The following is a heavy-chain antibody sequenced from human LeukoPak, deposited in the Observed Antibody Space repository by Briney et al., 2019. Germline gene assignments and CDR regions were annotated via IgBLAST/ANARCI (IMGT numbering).Heavy chain of an antibody. D-gene: IGHD5-24*01. Sequence: SETLSLTCTVSGGSISSGDYYWSWIRQPPGKGLEWIGYIYYSGSTYYNPSLKSRVTISVDTSKNQFSLKLSSVTAADTAVYYCARRRRDGYNFLWYFDLWGRGTLVTVSS. V-gene: IGHV4-30-4*01. CDR1: GGSISSGDYY. J-gene: IGHJ2*01. CDR3: ARRRRDGYNFLWYFDL. CDR2: IYYSGST.